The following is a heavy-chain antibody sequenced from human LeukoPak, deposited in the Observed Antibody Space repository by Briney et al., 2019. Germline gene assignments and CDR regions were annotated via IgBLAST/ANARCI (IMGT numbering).Heavy chain of an antibody. Sequence: ASVKVSCKASRGTFSSYAISWVRQAPGQGLEWMGRIIPIFGTANYAQKFQGRVTITTDESTSTAYMELSSLRSEDTAVYYCASYDSSGYYKLGPFDYWGQGTLVTVSS. CDR2: IIPIFGTA. V-gene: IGHV1-69*05. CDR3: ASYDSSGYYKLGPFDY. J-gene: IGHJ4*02. CDR1: RGTFSSYA. D-gene: IGHD3-22*01.